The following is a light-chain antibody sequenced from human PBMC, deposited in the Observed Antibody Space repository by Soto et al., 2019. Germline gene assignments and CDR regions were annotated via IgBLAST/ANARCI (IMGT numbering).Light chain of an antibody. Sequence: EIVLTQSPGTLSLSPGERATLSCRASQTVYHGHLAGYQQKPGQAPRLLIYGASTRAPGIPDRFSGGESGTGFTLTISRLEPEDFAVYYCQQYVSTPRTFGQGTKGEIK. CDR1: QTVYHGH. CDR2: GAS. V-gene: IGKV3-20*01. J-gene: IGKJ1*01. CDR3: QQYVSTPRT.